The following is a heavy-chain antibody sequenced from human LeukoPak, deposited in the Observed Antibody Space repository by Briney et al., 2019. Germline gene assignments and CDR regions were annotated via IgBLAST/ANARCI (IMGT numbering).Heavy chain of an antibody. D-gene: IGHD1-1*01. V-gene: IGHV1-18*01. Sequence: ASVKVSCKASGYTFTSYAMHWVRQAPGQRLESIVGITAYNGNTNYPQKLQGRVTMTTDTSTRTAYMELSRLRSDDTAVYYCARRERSDAFDVWGKGTMVTVSS. CDR3: ARRERSDAFDV. CDR2: ITAYNGNT. CDR1: GYTFTSYA. J-gene: IGHJ3*01.